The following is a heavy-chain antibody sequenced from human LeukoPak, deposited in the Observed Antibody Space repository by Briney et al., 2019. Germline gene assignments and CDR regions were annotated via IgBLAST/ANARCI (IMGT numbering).Heavy chain of an antibody. CDR3: ANRRVYYYDSSGYYEDYYFDY. D-gene: IGHD3-22*01. CDR1: GFTFSSYD. J-gene: IGHJ4*02. Sequence: GGSLRLSCAASGFTFSSYDMSWVRQAPGKGLEWVSDISGSGGSTYYADSVKGRFTISRDNSKNTLYLQMNSLRAEDTAVYYCANRRVYYYDSSGYYEDYYFDYWGQETLVTVSS. V-gene: IGHV3-23*01. CDR2: ISGSGGST.